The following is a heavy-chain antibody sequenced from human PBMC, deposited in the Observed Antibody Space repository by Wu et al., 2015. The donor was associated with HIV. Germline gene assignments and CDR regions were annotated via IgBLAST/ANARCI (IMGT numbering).Heavy chain of an antibody. CDR2: MNPNSGNI. D-gene: IGHD2-21*02. V-gene: IGHV1-8*01. CDR3: ARALAYCGGDCWFDP. CDR1: GYTFTSYD. J-gene: IGHJ5*02. Sequence: QVQLVQSGAEVKKPGASVKVSCKASGYTFTSYDINWVRQATGQGLEWMGWMNPNSGNIGYAQKFQGRVTMTRNTSISTAYMELSSLRSEDTAVYYCARALAYCGGDCWFDPVGPGNPGHRLL.